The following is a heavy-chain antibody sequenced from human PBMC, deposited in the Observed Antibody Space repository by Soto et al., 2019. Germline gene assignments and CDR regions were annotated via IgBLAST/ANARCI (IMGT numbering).Heavy chain of an antibody. CDR1: GGTFSSYA. CDR3: ARGPGVYSSSGTLYYYYGMDV. D-gene: IGHD6-6*01. V-gene: IGHV1-69*06. Sequence: QVQLVQSGAEVKKPGSSVKVSCKASGGTFSSYAISWVRQAPGQGLEWMGGIIPIFGTANYAQKFQGRVTINADKSTSTAYMELSSLRSEDTAVYYCARGPGVYSSSGTLYYYYGMDVWGQGTTVTVSS. CDR2: IIPIFGTA. J-gene: IGHJ6*02.